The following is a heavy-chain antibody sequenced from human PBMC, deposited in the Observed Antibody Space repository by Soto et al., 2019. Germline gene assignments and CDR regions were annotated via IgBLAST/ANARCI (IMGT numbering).Heavy chain of an antibody. Sequence: SETLSLTCTVSGGSISSSSYYWGWIRQPPGKGLEWIGSLFYSGSTNYNPSLKSRVTISVDTSKNQFSLKLSSVTAADTAVYYCARVGIVVVPAATIKYYYYGMDVWGQGTTVTVSS. CDR2: LFYSGST. CDR1: GGSISSSSYY. V-gene: IGHV4-39*07. CDR3: ARVGIVVVPAATIKYYYYGMDV. J-gene: IGHJ6*02. D-gene: IGHD2-2*03.